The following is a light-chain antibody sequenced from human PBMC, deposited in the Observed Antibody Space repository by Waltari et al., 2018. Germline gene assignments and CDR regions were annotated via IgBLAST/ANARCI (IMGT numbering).Light chain of an antibody. V-gene: IGKV1-5*03. CDR3: QQYNR. Sequence: DIQMTQSPSTLSASVGDRVTITCRASQSISSWLAWYQQKPGKAHKLLIYKASSLESGVPSRFSGSGSGTEFTLTISSLQPDDFATYYCQQYNRFGQGTKVEIK. CDR1: QSISSW. J-gene: IGKJ1*01. CDR2: KAS.